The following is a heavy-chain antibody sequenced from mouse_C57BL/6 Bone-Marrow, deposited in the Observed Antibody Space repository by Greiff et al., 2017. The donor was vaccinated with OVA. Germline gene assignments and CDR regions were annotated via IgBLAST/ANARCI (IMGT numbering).Heavy chain of an antibody. V-gene: IGHV14-1*01. CDR2: IDPEDGDT. Sequence: EVQLQQSGAELVRPGASVKLSCTASGFNIKDYYMHWVKQRPEQGLEWIGRIDPEDGDTEYAPKFQGKATMTADTSSNTAYLQRSSLTSEDTAVYYCTTRSKVDYYAMDYWGQGTSVTVSS. J-gene: IGHJ4*01. D-gene: IGHD1-1*01. CDR3: TTRSKVDYYAMDY. CDR1: GFNIKDYY.